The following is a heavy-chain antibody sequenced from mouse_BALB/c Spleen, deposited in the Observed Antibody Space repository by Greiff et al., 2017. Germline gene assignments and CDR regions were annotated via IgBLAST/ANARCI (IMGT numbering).Heavy chain of an antibody. D-gene: IGHD2-1*01. CDR2: ISYSGST. V-gene: IGHV3-2*02. Sequence: ESGPGLVKPSQSLSLTCTVTGYSITSDYAWNWIRHFPGNKLGWMGYISYSGSTSYNPSLKSRISITRDTSKNKFFLQLNSVTTEDTATYYCARVAGNYEYFDVWGAGTTVTVSS. J-gene: IGHJ1*01. CDR1: GYSITSDYA. CDR3: ARVAGNYEYFDV.